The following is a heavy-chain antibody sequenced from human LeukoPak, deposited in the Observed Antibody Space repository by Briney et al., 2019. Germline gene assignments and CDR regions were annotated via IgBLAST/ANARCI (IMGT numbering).Heavy chain of an antibody. Sequence: GGSLRLSCAASGFTFSSYSMNWVRQAPGKGLEWVSSISGSRSYIYYADSVKGRFTISRDNSKNTVYLQMNSLRAADTAVYYCAKPHSDYGSGTYASYYGMDVWGQGTTVTVSS. D-gene: IGHD3-10*01. J-gene: IGHJ6*02. CDR2: ISGSRSYI. V-gene: IGHV3-21*04. CDR3: AKPHSDYGSGTYASYYGMDV. CDR1: GFTFSSYS.